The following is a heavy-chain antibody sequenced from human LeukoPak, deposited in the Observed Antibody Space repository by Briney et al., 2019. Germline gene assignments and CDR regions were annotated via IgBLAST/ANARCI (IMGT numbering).Heavy chain of an antibody. CDR1: GFPFSSYW. CDR2: IKLDGSEK. V-gene: IGHV3-7*03. Sequence: GGSLRLSCTTSGFPFSSYWMSWVRQAPGKGLEWVANIKLDGSEKNYVDSVKGRFTISRDNAKNSLYLQMNSLRAEDTALYHCARDRYYYDSSGPSSYYYYYYGMDVWGQGTTVTVSS. J-gene: IGHJ6*02. CDR3: ARDRYYYDSSGPSSYYYYYYGMDV. D-gene: IGHD3-22*01.